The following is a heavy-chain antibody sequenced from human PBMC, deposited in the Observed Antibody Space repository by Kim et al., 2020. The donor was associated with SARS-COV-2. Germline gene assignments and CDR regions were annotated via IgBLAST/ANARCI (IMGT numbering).Heavy chain of an antibody. V-gene: IGHV3-48*04. D-gene: IGHD3-16*02. CDR3: ARGSGPTSFLNDK. CDR1: GFMFSSHS. Sequence: GGSLRLSCAASGFMFSSHSMNWVRRSPGKGLEWIAYISSGSSSIYYADSVKGRFTVSRDDAKNSVYLQTSDVRAGDTAAYYCARGSGPTSFLNDKWGQGT. J-gene: IGHJ4*02. CDR2: ISSGSSSI.